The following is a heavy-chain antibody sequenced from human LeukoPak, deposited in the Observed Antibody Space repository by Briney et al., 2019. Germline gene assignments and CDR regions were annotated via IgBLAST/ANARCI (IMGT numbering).Heavy chain of an antibody. J-gene: IGHJ4*02. CDR2: ISSSSSYI. D-gene: IGHD1-26*01. V-gene: IGHV3-21*01. CDR1: GFTFSSYS. Sequence: PGGSLRLSCAASGFTFSSYSMNWVRQAPGKGLEWVSSISSSSSYIYYADSVKGRFTISRDNAKNSLYLQMNSLRAEDTAVYYCARSLKWEPRGFDYWGQGTLVTVSS. CDR3: ARSLKWEPRGFDY.